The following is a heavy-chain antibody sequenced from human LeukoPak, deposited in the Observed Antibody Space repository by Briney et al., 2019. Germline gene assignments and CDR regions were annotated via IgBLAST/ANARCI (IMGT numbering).Heavy chain of an antibody. D-gene: IGHD3-10*01. CDR2: ISTSSTYT. J-gene: IGHJ4*02. CDR1: GFTFSNYY. CDR3: ARIRLFLDRGLIRGVDF. Sequence: PLGSLRLSCAASGFTFSNYYMTWVRQAPGKGLERVSYISTSSTYTKYAESVKGRFTISRDDRKNSLYLQMDSLRAEDTAVYYCARIRLFLDRGLIRGVDFWGQGTLVSVSS. V-gene: IGHV3-11*03.